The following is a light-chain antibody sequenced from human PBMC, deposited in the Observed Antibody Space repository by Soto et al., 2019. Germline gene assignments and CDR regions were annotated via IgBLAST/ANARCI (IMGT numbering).Light chain of an antibody. CDR3: GTWDCSLSAEHVG. J-gene: IGLJ2*01. V-gene: IGLV1-51*01. CDR2: DNN. Sequence: QSVLTQPPSVSTAPGQKVTISCSDSSSSIVNNYVSWYQQLPGTAPKLLIYDNNKRPSGIPDRFSGSESGTSATLGITGLQTGDEADYHCGTWDCSLSAEHVGFGGGTKLTVL. CDR1: SSSIVNNY.